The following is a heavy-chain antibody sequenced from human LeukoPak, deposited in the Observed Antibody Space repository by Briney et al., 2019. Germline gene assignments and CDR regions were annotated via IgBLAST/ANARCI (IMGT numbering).Heavy chain of an antibody. V-gene: IGHV3-30*18. CDR2: ISYDGSNK. CDR3: AKVWAGADAFDI. D-gene: IGHD3-10*01. CDR1: GFTFSSYG. J-gene: IGHJ3*02. Sequence: PGGSVRLSCASSGFTFSSYGMHWVRQAPGKGLEGVAVISYDGSNKYYADSVKGRFNIYRDNPKNTLYLQMNSLRAEDTAVYYCAKVWAGADAFDIWGQGTMVTVSS.